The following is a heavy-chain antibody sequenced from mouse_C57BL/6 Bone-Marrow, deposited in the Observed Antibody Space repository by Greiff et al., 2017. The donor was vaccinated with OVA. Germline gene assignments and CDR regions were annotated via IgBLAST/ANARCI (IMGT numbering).Heavy chain of an antibody. CDR2: IDPSDSYT. Sequence: QVQLKESGAELVKPGASVKLSCKASGYTFTSYWMQWVKQRPGQGLEWIGEIDPSDSYTNYNQKFKGKATLTVDTSSSTAYMQLSSLTSEDSAVYYCARGLRDSYWGQGTTLTVSS. V-gene: IGHV1-50*01. D-gene: IGHD1-1*01. J-gene: IGHJ2*01. CDR3: ARGLRDSY. CDR1: GYTFTSYW.